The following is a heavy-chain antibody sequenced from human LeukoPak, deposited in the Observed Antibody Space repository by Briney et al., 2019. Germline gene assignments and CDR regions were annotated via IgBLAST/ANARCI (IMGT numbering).Heavy chain of an antibody. Sequence: SETLSLTCAVSGYSISSGYYWGWIRQPPGKGLEWIGSIYHSGSTYYNPSLKSRVTISVDTSKNQFSLKLSSVTAADTAVYYCARELYSGSYRDAFDIWGQGTMVTVSS. CDR2: IYHSGST. V-gene: IGHV4-38-2*02. D-gene: IGHD1-26*01. J-gene: IGHJ3*02. CDR3: ARELYSGSYRDAFDI. CDR1: GYSISSGYY.